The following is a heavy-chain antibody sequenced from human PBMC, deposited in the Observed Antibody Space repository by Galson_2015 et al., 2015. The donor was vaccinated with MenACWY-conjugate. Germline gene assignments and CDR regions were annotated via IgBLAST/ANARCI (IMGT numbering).Heavy chain of an antibody. J-gene: IGHJ6*02. Sequence: QSGAEVKKPGESLTISCTGSGYSFPNYWIAWVRQMPGKGLEWVGLINPADSNIRYSPSFQGQVTISADESISTAHLQWSSLKASDTAMYYCARHPPGGRGMDVWGRGTTVTVSS. V-gene: IGHV5-51*01. CDR1: GYSFPNYW. D-gene: IGHD1-26*01. CDR2: INPADSNI. CDR3: ARHPPGGRGMDV.